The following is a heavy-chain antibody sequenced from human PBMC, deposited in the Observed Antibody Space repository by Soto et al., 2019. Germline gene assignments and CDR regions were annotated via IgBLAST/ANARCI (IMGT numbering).Heavy chain of an antibody. D-gene: IGHD3-10*01. CDR1: GDSVSSNSAA. J-gene: IGHJ5*02. CDR3: ARVPFYGLRPAGWFDP. CDR2: TYYRSKWYN. Sequence: PSQTLSLTCAISGDSVSSNSAAWNWIRQSPSRGLEWLGRTYYRSKWYNDYAVSVKSRITINPDTSKNQFSLQLNSVTPEDTAVYYCARVPFYGLRPAGWFDPWGQGTLVTVSS. V-gene: IGHV6-1*01.